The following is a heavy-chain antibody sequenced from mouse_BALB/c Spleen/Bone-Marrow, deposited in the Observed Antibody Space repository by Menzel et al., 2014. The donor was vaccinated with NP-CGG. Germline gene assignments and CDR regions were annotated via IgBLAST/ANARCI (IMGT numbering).Heavy chain of an antibody. CDR3: ARQTYYDYDGYFDY. V-gene: IGHV5-6*01. D-gene: IGHD2-4*01. Sequence: EVKLQESGGDLVKPGGSLKLSCAASGFTFSSYGMSWVRQTPDKRLELVATISSGGSYTYYPDSVKGRFTISRDNAKNTLYLQMSSLKSEDTAMYYCARQTYYDYDGYFDYWGQGTTLTVSS. CDR1: GFTFSSYG. J-gene: IGHJ2*01. CDR2: ISSGGSYT.